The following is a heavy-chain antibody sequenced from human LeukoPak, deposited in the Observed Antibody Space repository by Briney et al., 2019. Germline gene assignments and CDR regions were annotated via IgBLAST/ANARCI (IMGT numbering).Heavy chain of an antibody. CDR2: IWYDGSNK. CDR1: GFTFSSYG. CDR3: ARGGASRIYYFDY. J-gene: IGHJ4*02. Sequence: GGSLRLSCAASGFTFSSYGMHWVRQAPGKGLEWVVVIWYDGSNKYYADSVKGRFTISRDNSKNTLYLQMNSLRAEDTAVYYCARGGASRIYYFDYWGQGTLVTVSS. D-gene: IGHD3-10*01. V-gene: IGHV3-33*01.